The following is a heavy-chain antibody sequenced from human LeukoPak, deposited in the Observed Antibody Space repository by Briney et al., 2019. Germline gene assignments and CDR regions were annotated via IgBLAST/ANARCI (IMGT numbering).Heavy chain of an antibody. CDR3: ARVLPERGSSWYYFDY. V-gene: IGHV4-4*02. J-gene: IGHJ4*02. D-gene: IGHD6-13*01. CDR2: IYHSGST. CDR1: GGSISSSNW. Sequence: PSETLSLTCAVSGGSISSSNWWSWVRQPPGKGLEWIGEIYHSGSTNYNPSLKSRVTISVDTSKNQFSLKLSSVTAADTAVYYCARVLPERGSSWYYFDYWGQGTLVTVSS.